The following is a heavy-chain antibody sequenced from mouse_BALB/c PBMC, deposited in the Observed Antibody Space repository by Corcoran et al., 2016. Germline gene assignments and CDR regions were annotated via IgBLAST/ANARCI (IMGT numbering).Heavy chain of an antibody. V-gene: IGHV14-3*02. Sequence: EVQLQQSGAELVKPGASVKLSCTASGFNIKDTYMHWVKQRPEQGLEWIGRIDPANGNTKYDPKFQGKATITADTSSNTAYLQLSSLTSEDTAYYYGSKWDWDWDVWGEGTTVTVSS. CDR2: IDPANGNT. J-gene: IGHJ1*01. CDR1: GFNIKDTY. CDR3: SKWDWDWDV. D-gene: IGHD1-3*01.